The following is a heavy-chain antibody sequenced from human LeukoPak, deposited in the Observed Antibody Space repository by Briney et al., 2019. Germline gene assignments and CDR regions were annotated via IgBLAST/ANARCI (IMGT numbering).Heavy chain of an antibody. CDR1: GFTLSSYT. CDR2: FTSDGNSM. J-gene: IGHJ4*02. CDR3: ARAQVGTPTDC. V-gene: IGHV3-74*01. Sequence: GGSLRLSCAASGFTLSSYTMYWVCQAPGRGLVWVARFTSDGNSMTYADFVKGRFTVSRDIAKNTPYLQMNSLRAEDTAVYYCARAQVGTPTDCWGQGTLVTVSS. D-gene: IGHD1-26*01.